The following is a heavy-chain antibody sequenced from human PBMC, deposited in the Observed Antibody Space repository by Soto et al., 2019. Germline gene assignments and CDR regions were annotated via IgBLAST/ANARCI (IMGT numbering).Heavy chain of an antibody. CDR2: IRQDGGEE. CDR3: AKSEGWSFDI. J-gene: IGHJ3*02. V-gene: IGHV3-7*01. CDR1: GFSFRSHW. D-gene: IGHD2-15*01. Sequence: EVQLVESGGGLVQPGGSLRLSCAASGFSFRSHWMSWVRQAPGKGLERVANIRQDGGEEQYVESVKGRFTLSRDNAKTSLYLQMHGLRVEDTAVYYCAKSEGWSFDIRGQGTMVTVSS.